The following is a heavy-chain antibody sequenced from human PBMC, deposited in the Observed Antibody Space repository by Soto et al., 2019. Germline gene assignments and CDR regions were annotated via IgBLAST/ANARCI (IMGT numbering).Heavy chain of an antibody. Sequence: QVQLVESGGSVVQPGRSLRLSCAASGFTFSGYAMHWVRQAPGKGLEWVAVISYDGSNKYYADSVRGRFTLSRDNSKNTLYLQMNSLRPEDTALYYCVRDPNWKNYYYTMDVWGQGTTVTVSS. CDR2: ISYDGSNK. CDR1: GFTFSGYA. J-gene: IGHJ6*02. D-gene: IGHD1-1*01. CDR3: VRDPNWKNYYYTMDV. V-gene: IGHV3-30-3*01.